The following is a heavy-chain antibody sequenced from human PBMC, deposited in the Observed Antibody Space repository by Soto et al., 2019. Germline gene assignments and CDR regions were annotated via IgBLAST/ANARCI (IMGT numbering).Heavy chain of an antibody. CDR1: GYTFTSYG. CDR3: ASARGPLYYYYYGMDV. V-gene: IGHV1-18*01. CDR2: ISAYNGNT. J-gene: IGHJ6*02. Sequence: ASVKVSCKASGYTFTSYGISWVRQAPGQGLEWMGWISAYNGNTNYAQKLQGRVTMTTDTSTSTAYMELRSLRSDDTAVYYCASARGPLYYYYYGMDVWGQGTTVTVSS.